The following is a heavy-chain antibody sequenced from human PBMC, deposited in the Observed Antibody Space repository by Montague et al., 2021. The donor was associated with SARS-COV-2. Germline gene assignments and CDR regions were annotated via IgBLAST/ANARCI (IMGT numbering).Heavy chain of an antibody. D-gene: IGHD1-1*01. CDR3: ARNEEGYGYFDL. Sequence: SETLSFTCTVSGGSISSTDHFRGWIRQPPGKGLEWIGSIYYTGSTFYTPSLKSRVTISVDTSKNEFSLKLISVTATDTAVYYCARNEEGYGYFDLWGRGTLVTVSS. J-gene: IGHJ2*01. CDR1: GGSISSTDHF. CDR2: IYYTGST. V-gene: IGHV4-39*01.